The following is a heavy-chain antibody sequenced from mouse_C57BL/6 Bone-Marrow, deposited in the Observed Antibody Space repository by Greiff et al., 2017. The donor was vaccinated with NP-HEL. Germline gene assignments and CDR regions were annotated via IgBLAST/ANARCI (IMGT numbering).Heavy chain of an antibody. D-gene: IGHD2-1*01. V-gene: IGHV1-76*01. CDR3: ARLSYYGPWYFDV. Sequence: QVQLKESGAELVRPGASVKLSCKASGYTFTDYYINWVKQRPGQGLEWIARIYPGSGNTYYNEKFKGKATLTAEKSSSTAYMQLSSLTSEDSAVYFCARLSYYGPWYFDVWGTGTTVTVSS. J-gene: IGHJ1*03. CDR2: IYPGSGNT. CDR1: GYTFTDYY.